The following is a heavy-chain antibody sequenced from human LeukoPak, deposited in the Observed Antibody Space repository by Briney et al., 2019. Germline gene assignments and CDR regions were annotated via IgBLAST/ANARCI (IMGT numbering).Heavy chain of an antibody. CDR2: IWNDGNNK. CDR1: GFTLSTNA. D-gene: IGHD3-16*02. CDR3: ARDTSSYPQFDD. Sequence: GGSLRLSCLTSGFTLSTNAMHWVRQAPGRGLEWVADIWNDGNNKYYADSVRGRFTISRDSSKNTLYLQMNSLRVDDTARYYCARDTSSYPQFDDWGQGTLVTVSS. J-gene: IGHJ4*02. V-gene: IGHV3-33*08.